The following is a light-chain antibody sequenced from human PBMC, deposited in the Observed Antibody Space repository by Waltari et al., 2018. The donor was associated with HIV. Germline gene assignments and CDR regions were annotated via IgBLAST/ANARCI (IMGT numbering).Light chain of an antibody. Sequence: QLVLTQSPSASASLGASVKLTCTLSSGHSSYAIAWHQQQPEKGPRYLMKLNSDGSHSQGAGIPDRFSGSSSGAERYLTISSLQSEDEADYYCQTWGTGIRVFGGGTKLTVL. CDR3: QTWGTGIRV. CDR1: SGHSSYA. J-gene: IGLJ2*01. CDR2: LNSDGSH. V-gene: IGLV4-69*01.